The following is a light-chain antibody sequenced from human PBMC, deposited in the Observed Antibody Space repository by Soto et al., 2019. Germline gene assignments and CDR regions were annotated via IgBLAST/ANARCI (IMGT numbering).Light chain of an antibody. CDR3: QQYDTYYT. Sequence: DIQMTQSPSTLSASLGDRVTITCRASQSISNWFAWYQQKPGKAPTLLIYDVSRLESGVPSRLSGSGSGTEFTLTINSLQPDDFPTYYCQQYDTYYTFGQGTKVDIK. V-gene: IGKV1-5*01. CDR1: QSISNW. CDR2: DVS. J-gene: IGKJ2*01.